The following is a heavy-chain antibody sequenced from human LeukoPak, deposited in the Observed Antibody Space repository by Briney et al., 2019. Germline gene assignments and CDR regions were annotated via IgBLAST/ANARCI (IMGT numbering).Heavy chain of an antibody. CDR2: INPNSGGT. Sequence: ASVKVSCKASGYTFTGYYMHWVRQAPGQGLELMGWINPNSGGTNYAQTFYGRVTMTRDTSISTAYIELSRLRSDDTAVYYCARGSNDFWSGYPPSYWGQGTLVTVSS. CDR1: GYTFTGYY. V-gene: IGHV1-2*02. CDR3: ARGSNDFWSGYPPSY. J-gene: IGHJ4*02. D-gene: IGHD3-3*01.